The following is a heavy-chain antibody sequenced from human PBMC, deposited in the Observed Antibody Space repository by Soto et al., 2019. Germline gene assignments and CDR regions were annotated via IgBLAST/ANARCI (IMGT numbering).Heavy chain of an antibody. Sequence: SVKVSCKASGYTFTSYDINWVRQATGQGLEWMGWIIPIFGTANYAQEFQGRVTITADESTSTAYMELSSLRSEDTAVYYCARSWNGYSGYGLDYWGQGTLVTVSS. CDR3: ARSWNGYSGYGLDY. J-gene: IGHJ4*02. D-gene: IGHD5-12*01. CDR2: IIPIFGTA. V-gene: IGHV1-69*13. CDR1: GYTFTSYD.